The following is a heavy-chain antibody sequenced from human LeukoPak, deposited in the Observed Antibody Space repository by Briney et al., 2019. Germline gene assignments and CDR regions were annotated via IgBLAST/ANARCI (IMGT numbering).Heavy chain of an antibody. CDR3: ARGYSSSWYFNWFDP. V-gene: IGHV4-38-2*02. Sequence: SETLSLTCTVSGYSISSGYFWGWIRQPPGKGLEWIGSIYHSGTTYYNPSLKSRVTISVDTSKNQFSLKLTSVTAADTAVYYCARGYSSSWYFNWFDPWGQGTLVTVSS. D-gene: IGHD6-13*01. J-gene: IGHJ5*02. CDR2: IYHSGTT. CDR1: GYSISSGYF.